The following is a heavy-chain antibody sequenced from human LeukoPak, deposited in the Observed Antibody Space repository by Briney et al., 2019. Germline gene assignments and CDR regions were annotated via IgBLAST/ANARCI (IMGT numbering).Heavy chain of an antibody. CDR1: GGTFSSYA. J-gene: IGHJ4*02. V-gene: IGHV1-69*05. Sequence: SVKVSCKASGGTFSSYAISWVRQAPGQGLEWMGGIIPIFGTANYAQKFQGRVTMTRDTSISAAYMELSRLRSDDTAVYYCARVRRIAARPDAHFYYWGQGTLVTVSS. CDR3: ARVRRIAARPDAHFYY. D-gene: IGHD6-6*01. CDR2: IIPIFGTA.